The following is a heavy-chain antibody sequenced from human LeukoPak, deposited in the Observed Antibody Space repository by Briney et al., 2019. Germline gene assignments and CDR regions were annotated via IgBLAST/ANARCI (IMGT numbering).Heavy chain of an antibody. Sequence: ASVKVSCKASGYTFTSYYMHWVRQAPGQGLEWLGIINPSGGSTSYAQKFQGRVTMTRNTSISTAYMELSSLRSEDTAVYYCARLGSSSWYEVYYYYYGMDVWGQGTTVTVSS. CDR1: GYTFTSYY. J-gene: IGHJ6*02. CDR2: INPSGGST. CDR3: ARLGSSSWYEVYYYYYGMDV. D-gene: IGHD6-13*01. V-gene: IGHV1-46*01.